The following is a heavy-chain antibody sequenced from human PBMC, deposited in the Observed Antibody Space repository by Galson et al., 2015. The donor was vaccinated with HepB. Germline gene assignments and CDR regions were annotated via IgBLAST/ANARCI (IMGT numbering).Heavy chain of an antibody. J-gene: IGHJ4*02. CDR1: GFTFSSYS. V-gene: IGHV3-21*01. D-gene: IGHD1-26*01. Sequence: SLRLSCAASGFTFSSYSMNWVRQAPGKGLEWVSSISSSSSYIYYADSVKSRFTISRDNAKNSLYLQMNSLRAEDTAVYYCASRPIVGATTDYWGQGTLVTVSS. CDR2: ISSSSSYI. CDR3: ASRPIVGATTDY.